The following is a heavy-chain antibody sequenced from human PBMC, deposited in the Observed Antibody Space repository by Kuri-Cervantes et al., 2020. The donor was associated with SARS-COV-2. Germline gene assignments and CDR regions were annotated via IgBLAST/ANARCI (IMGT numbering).Heavy chain of an antibody. CDR2: ISAYNGNT. D-gene: IGHD4-17*01. Sequence: ASVKVSCKASGYTFTSYGISWVRQAPGQGLEWMGWISAYNGNTNYAQKFQGRVTMTRNTSISTAYMELSSLRSEDTAVYYCARVNGRRGDYWFDPWGQGTLVTGAS. CDR3: ARVNGRRGDYWFDP. J-gene: IGHJ5*02. V-gene: IGHV1-18*01. CDR1: GYTFTSYG.